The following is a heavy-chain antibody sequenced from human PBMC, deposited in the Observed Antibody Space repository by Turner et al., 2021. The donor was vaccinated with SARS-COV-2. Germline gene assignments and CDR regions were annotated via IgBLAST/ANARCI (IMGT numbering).Heavy chain of an antibody. J-gene: IGHJ4*02. CDR1: GGTFSSYT. CDR3: AGGGAAAFSWEVYFDY. Sequence: VPLVQSGAEVKKPVSSLKVSCTASGGTFSSYTINWVRQAPGQGLEGMGRIIPILGIANYAKKFQGRVTITADKSTSTAYMELSSLRSEDTAVYYCAGGGAAAFSWEVYFDYWGQGTLVTVSS. D-gene: IGHD6-13*01. V-gene: IGHV1-69*02. CDR2: IIPILGIA.